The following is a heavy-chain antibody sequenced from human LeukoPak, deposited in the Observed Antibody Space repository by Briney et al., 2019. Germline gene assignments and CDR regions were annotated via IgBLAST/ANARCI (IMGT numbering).Heavy chain of an antibody. Sequence: PGGSLRLSCAASGFTFSSYRMSWVRQAPGKGLEWVANIKQDGREKYYVDSVNGRFTISRDNAKNSLYLQMNSLRAEDTAVYYCAREDVGLLQEPFDYWGQGTLVTVSS. D-gene: IGHD2-21*02. J-gene: IGHJ4*02. CDR1: GFTFSSYR. CDR3: AREDVGLLQEPFDY. CDR2: IKQDGREK. V-gene: IGHV3-7*01.